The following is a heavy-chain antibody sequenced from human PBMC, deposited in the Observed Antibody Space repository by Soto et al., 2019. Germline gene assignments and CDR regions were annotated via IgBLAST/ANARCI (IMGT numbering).Heavy chain of an antibody. Sequence: PGGSLRLSCAASGFTFSTFSMHWVRQSPGKGLEWISYISSSGSTKYYADSAKGRFTISRDNAKNSLNLQMNSLRAEDTALYYCASTQRRSSGWSYYWGQGILVTVSS. CDR2: ISSSGSTK. J-gene: IGHJ4*02. V-gene: IGHV3-48*01. D-gene: IGHD6-19*01. CDR1: GFTFSTFS. CDR3: ASTQRRSSGWSYY.